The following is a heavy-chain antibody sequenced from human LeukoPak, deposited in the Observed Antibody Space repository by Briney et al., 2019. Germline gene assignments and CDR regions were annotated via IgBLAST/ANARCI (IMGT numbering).Heavy chain of an antibody. D-gene: IGHD6-13*01. CDR1: GFTFSSYA. CDR3: ARDPGTAGWLVIDY. V-gene: IGHV3-30-3*01. Sequence: GGSLRLSCAASGFTFSSYAMNWVRQAPGKGLEWVAVISYDGSNKYYADSVKGRFTISRDNSKNTLYLQMNSLRAEDTAVYYCARDPGTAGWLVIDYWGQGTLVTVSS. J-gene: IGHJ4*02. CDR2: ISYDGSNK.